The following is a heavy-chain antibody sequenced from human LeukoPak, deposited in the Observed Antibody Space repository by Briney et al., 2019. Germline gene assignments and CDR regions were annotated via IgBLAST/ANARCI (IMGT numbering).Heavy chain of an antibody. D-gene: IGHD6-19*01. Sequence: SETLSLTCAVYGGSFSGYYWSWIRQPPGKGLEWIGEINHSGSTNYNPSLKSRATISVDTSKNQFSLKLSSVTAADTAVYYCARENSSGWYGYWGQGTLVTVSS. CDR1: GGSFSGYY. J-gene: IGHJ4*02. CDR2: INHSGST. CDR3: ARENSSGWYGY. V-gene: IGHV4-34*01.